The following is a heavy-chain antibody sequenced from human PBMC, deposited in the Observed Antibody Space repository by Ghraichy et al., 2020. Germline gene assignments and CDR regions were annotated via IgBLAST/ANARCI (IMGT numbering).Heavy chain of an antibody. V-gene: IGHV4-31*03. J-gene: IGHJ3*02. CDR1: GGSISSGGYY. CDR2: IYYSGST. D-gene: IGHD4-17*01. Sequence: SETLSLTCTVSGGSISSGGYYWSWIRQHPGKGLEWIGYIYYSGSTYYNPSLKSRVTISVDTSKNQFSLKLSSVTAADTAVYYCARDFRAVTTLWAFDIWGQGTMVTVSS. CDR3: ARDFRAVTTLWAFDI.